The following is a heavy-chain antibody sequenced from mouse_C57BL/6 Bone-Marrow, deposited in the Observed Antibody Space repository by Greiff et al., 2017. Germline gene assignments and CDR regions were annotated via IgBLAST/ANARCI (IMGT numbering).Heavy chain of an antibody. CDR3: AREVYYYCSSPYYYAMDY. CDR1: GYTFTSYG. V-gene: IGHV1-81*01. J-gene: IGHJ4*01. CDR2: IYPRSGNT. D-gene: IGHD1-1*01. Sequence: QVQLQQSGAELARPGASVKLSCKASGYTFTSYGISWVKQRPGQGLEWIGEIYPRSGNTYYNEKFKGKATLTADKSSSTAYMELRSLTSEDSAVYFSAREVYYYCSSPYYYAMDYWGQGTAVTVSS.